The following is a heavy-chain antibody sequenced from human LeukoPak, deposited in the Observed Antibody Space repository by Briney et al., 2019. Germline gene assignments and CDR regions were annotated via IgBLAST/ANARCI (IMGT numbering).Heavy chain of an antibody. V-gene: IGHV4-39*07. CDR3: ARGGTQWLGGFDY. CDR2: IYYSGST. D-gene: IGHD6-19*01. CDR1: GGSISSSSYY. J-gene: IGHJ4*02. Sequence: SETLSLTCTVSGGSISSSSYYGGWIRQPPGKGLEWIGSIYYSGSTYYNPSLKSRVTISVDTSKNQFSLKLSSVTAADTAVYYCARGGTQWLGGFDYWGQGTLVTVSS.